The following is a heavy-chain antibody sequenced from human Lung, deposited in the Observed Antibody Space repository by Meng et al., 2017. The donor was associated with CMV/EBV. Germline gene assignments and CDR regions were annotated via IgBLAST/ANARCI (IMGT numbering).Heavy chain of an antibody. CDR1: GGSVSSGSYY. CDR3: ARDHGSGTVDY. CDR2: IYYSGST. V-gene: IGHV4-61*01. J-gene: IGHJ4*02. D-gene: IGHD3-10*01. Sequence: TVAGGSVSSGSYYWSWIRQPPGKGLERIGYIYYSGSTNYNPSLKSRVTISVDTSKNQFSLKLSSVTAADTAVYYCARDHGSGTVDYWGQGTLVTVSS.